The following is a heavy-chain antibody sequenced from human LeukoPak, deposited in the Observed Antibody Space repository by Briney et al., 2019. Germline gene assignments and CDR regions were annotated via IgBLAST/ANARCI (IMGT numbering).Heavy chain of an antibody. D-gene: IGHD4-23*01. Sequence: PGGSLRLSCASSGFTFSDYYMSWIRQAPGKGLGWVSYISSSGSTIYYADSVKGRFTISRDNAKNSLYLQMNSLRAEDTAVYYCARVARGYYGGNSGGIDYWGQGTLVTVSS. CDR1: GFTFSDYY. J-gene: IGHJ4*02. CDR3: ARVARGYYGGNSGGIDY. V-gene: IGHV3-11*01. CDR2: ISSSGSTI.